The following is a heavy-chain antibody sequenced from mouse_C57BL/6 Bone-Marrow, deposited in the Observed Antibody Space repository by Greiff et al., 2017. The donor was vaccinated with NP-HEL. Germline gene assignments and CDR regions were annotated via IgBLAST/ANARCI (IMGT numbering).Heavy chain of an antibody. CDR1: GYTFTSYW. V-gene: IGHV1-72*01. Sequence: QVQLQQPGAELVKPGASVKLSCKASGYTFTSYWMHWVKQRPGRGLEWIGRIDPNSGGTKYNEKFKSKATLTVDKPSSTAYMQLSSLTSEGSAVYYCARVTYYGSSYENYAMDYWGQGTSVTVSP. J-gene: IGHJ4*01. CDR2: IDPNSGGT. CDR3: ARVTYYGSSYENYAMDY. D-gene: IGHD1-1*01.